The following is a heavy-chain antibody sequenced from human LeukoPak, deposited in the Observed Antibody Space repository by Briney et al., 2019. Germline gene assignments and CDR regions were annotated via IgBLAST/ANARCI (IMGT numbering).Heavy chain of an antibody. Sequence: ASVKVSCKVSGYTLTELSMHWVRQAPGKGLEWMGGFDPEDGETIYAQKFQGRVTITADKSTSTAYMELSSLRSEDTAVYYCARDKLISSGVDYWGQGTLVAVSS. CDR3: ARDKLISSGVDY. J-gene: IGHJ4*02. CDR1: GYTLTELS. V-gene: IGHV1-24*01. D-gene: IGHD6-19*01. CDR2: FDPEDGET.